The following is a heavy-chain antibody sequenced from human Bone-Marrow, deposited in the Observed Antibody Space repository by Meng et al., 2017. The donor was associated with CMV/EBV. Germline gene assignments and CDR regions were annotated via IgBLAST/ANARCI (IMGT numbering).Heavy chain of an antibody. CDR3: ARDPRLGKGYYGMDV. J-gene: IGHJ6*02. V-gene: IGHV4-39*07. D-gene: IGHD6-19*01. Sequence: SETLSLTCTVSDGSISSTNYYWGWIRQPPGKGLEWIGSIYYSGSTYYNPSLKSRVTISVDTSKNQFSLKLSSVTAADTAVYYCARDPRLGKGYYGMDVWGQGTTVTVSS. CDR2: IYYSGST. CDR1: DGSISSTNYY.